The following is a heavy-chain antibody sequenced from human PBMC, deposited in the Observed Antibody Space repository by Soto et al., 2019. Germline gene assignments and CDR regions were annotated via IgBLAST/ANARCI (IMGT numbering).Heavy chain of an antibody. V-gene: IGHV3-21*06. D-gene: IGHD2-21*02. Sequence: EVQLVESGGGLVKPGGSLRLSCAASGFTFTRHSMNWVRQAPGKGLEWVSCISGTGTFIYYSDSVKGRFTISRDDAKTPLYLQMNSLTAEDTAVYYCARGSGTDTGDALDIWGPGTMVTVS. J-gene: IGHJ3*02. CDR2: ISGTGTFI. CDR3: ARGSGTDTGDALDI. CDR1: GFTFTRHS.